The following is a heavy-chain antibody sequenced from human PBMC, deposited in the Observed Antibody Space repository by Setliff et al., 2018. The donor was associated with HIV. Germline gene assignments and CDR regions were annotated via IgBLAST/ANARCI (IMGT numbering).Heavy chain of an antibody. Sequence: SETLSLTCAVYGGSFSGYYWSWIRQPPGKGLEWIGEINHSGSTNYNPSLNSRVTIAVDTSRNQFSLRLSSVTAADTAVYYCARAPTGVTNAFDIWGQGTMVTVSS. CDR3: ARAPTGVTNAFDI. D-gene: IGHD2-8*02. V-gene: IGHV4-34*01. J-gene: IGHJ3*02. CDR2: INHSGST. CDR1: GGSFSGYY.